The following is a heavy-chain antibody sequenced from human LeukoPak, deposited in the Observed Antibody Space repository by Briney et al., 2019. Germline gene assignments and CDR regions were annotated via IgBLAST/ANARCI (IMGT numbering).Heavy chain of an antibody. J-gene: IGHJ6*02. CDR3: ARGMYDNSGQHYCFYYALEV. V-gene: IGHV1-8*01. D-gene: IGHD3-22*01. CDR2: MNANSGHT. CDR1: GYTFTSYH. Sequence: GASVKVSCKTSGYTFTSYHIDWVRQAPGQGPEWMGWMNANSGHTGSAEKFQGRLTMTRDASINTAFMELNSLRSDDTAVYYCARGMYDNSGQHYCFYYALEVWGQGTTVIVSS.